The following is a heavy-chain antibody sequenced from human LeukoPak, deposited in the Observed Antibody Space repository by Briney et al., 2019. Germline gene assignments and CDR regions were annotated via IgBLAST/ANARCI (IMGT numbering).Heavy chain of an antibody. CDR2: IYYSGST. D-gene: IGHD4-23*01. CDR3: ARDNYGGNSGFDY. V-gene: IGHV4-59*01. Sequence: SETLSLTCTVSGGPISSYYWSWIRQPPGKGLEWIGYIYYSGSTNYNPSLKSRVTTSVDTSKNQFSLKLSSVTAADTAVYYCARDNYGGNSGFDYWGQGTLVTVSS. CDR1: GGPISSYY. J-gene: IGHJ4*02.